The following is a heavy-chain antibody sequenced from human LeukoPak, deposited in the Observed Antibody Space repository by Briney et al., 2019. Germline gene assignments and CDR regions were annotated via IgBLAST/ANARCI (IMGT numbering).Heavy chain of an antibody. Sequence: AGGSLRLSCAASGFTLSDHYMDWVRQAPGKGLEWVGRIKNKRGSYTADYAASVKGSFTISRDDSQNSLYLQMNSLKTEDTAVYYCGRDTATALDYWGQGTLVTVSS. J-gene: IGHJ4*02. CDR2: IKNKRGSYTA. CDR3: GRDTATALDY. D-gene: IGHD2-21*02. CDR1: GFTLSDHY. V-gene: IGHV3-72*01.